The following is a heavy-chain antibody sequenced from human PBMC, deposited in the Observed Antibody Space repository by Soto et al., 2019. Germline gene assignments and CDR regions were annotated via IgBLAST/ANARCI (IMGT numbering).Heavy chain of an antibody. CDR1: GYSFTTYW. CDR2: IYPSDSDT. CDR3: ARRSAMVHPGRMDV. V-gene: IGHV5-51*01. Sequence: PGESLKISCKGSGYSFTTYWIGWVRQMPGKGLEWMGIIYPSDSDTRYSPSFQGQVTISADKSISTAYLQWSSLKASDTAIYYCARRSAMVHPGRMDVSSQGTTVTVSS. J-gene: IGHJ6*02. D-gene: IGHD3-10*01.